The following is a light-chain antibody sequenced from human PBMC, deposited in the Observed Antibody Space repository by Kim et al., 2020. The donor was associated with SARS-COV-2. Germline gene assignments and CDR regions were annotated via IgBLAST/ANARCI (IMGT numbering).Light chain of an antibody. CDR1: QVISSY. CDR3: QQYYSLTWT. Sequence: AYTGDRVTLTCRARQVISSYLAWYEQKPGKAPKLLIYAASTLQSGVPSRFSGSGSGTDFTLTISCLQSEDFATYYCQQYYSLTWTFGQGTKVDIK. V-gene: IGKV1-8*01. CDR2: AAS. J-gene: IGKJ1*01.